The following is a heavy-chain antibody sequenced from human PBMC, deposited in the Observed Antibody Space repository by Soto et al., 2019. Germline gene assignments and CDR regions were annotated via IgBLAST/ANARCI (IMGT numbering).Heavy chain of an antibody. Sequence: EVQVLESGGGLVQPGGSLRLSCEGSGFTVSSHAMTWIRQAPGKGPEWVSTVTADGGTYYADSVKGRFAMSRDTSEHTLYLQLKSLGAEDTAAYYCTPHVSCSGGSCQYDAFAIRGKGTMVTFSS. J-gene: IGHJ3*02. CDR3: TPHVSCSGGSCQYDAFAI. CDR1: GFTVSSHA. CDR2: VTADGGT. V-gene: IGHV3-23*01. D-gene: IGHD2-15*01.